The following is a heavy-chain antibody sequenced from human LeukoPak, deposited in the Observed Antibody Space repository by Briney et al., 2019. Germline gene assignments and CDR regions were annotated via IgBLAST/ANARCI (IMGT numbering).Heavy chain of an antibody. V-gene: IGHV1-46*01. D-gene: IGHD5-24*01. J-gene: IGHJ1*01. CDR2: INPSGGST. CDR1: GYTFTSYY. Sequence: ASVKVSCKAFGYTFTSYYMHWVRQAPGQGLEWMGIINPSGGSTSYAQKFQGRVTMTRDMSTSTVYMELSSLRSEDTAVYYCARVEGGYNGYFQHWGQGTLVTVSS. CDR3: ARVEGGYNGYFQH.